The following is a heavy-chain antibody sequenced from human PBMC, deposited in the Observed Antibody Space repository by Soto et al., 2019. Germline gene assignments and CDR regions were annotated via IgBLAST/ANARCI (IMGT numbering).Heavy chain of an antibody. Sequence: GGSLRLSCAASGFTFSSYAMSWVRQAPGKGLEWVSAISGSGGSTYYADSVKGRFTISRDNSKNTLYLQMNSLRAEDTAVYYCAKVNEGYCSSTSCNRVGYFDYWGQGTLVTVSS. CDR3: AKVNEGYCSSTSCNRVGYFDY. D-gene: IGHD2-2*01. V-gene: IGHV3-23*01. J-gene: IGHJ4*02. CDR2: ISGSGGST. CDR1: GFTFSSYA.